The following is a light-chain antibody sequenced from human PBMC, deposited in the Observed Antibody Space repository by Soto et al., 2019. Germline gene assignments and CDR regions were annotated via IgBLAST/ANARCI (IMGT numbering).Light chain of an antibody. CDR1: QSSSTW. J-gene: IGKJ1*01. CDR2: DAS. V-gene: IGKV1-5*01. Sequence: IQMTPSPSPQSASVGARVALTCRASQSSSTWWSWYQQKPGKAPKLLIADASSLETGVPSRFSGSGSATEFTLTINRLQPDDVATYYCQHYRSHWTFGQGTKVDIK. CDR3: QHYRSHWT.